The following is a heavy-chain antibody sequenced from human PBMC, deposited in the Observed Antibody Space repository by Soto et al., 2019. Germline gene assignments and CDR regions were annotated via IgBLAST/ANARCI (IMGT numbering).Heavy chain of an antibody. CDR1: GGSISSYY. J-gene: IGHJ5*02. V-gene: IGHV4-59*01. CDR3: ARVAPYYDYVWGSYRPQGWFDP. Sequence: SETLSLTCTVSGGSISSYYWSWIRQPPGKGLEWIGYIYYSGSTNYNPSLKSRVTISVDTSKNQFSLKLSSATAADTAVYYCARVAPYYDYVWGSYRPQGWFDPWGQGTLVTVSS. D-gene: IGHD3-16*02. CDR2: IYYSGST.